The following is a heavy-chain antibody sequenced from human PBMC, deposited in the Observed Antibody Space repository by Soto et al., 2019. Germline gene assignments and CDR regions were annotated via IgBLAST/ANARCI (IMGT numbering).Heavy chain of an antibody. CDR1: GFTFSSYA. J-gene: IGHJ4*02. CDR2: ISYDGSNK. Sequence: HPGGSLRLSCAASGFTFSSYAMHWVRQAPGKGLEWVAVISYDGSNKYYADSVKGRFTISRDNSKNTLYLQMNSLRAEDTAVYYCADIGYFDVAGVDYWGQGTLVTVSS. CDR3: ADIGYFDVAGVDY. D-gene: IGHD6-19*01. V-gene: IGHV3-30-3*01.